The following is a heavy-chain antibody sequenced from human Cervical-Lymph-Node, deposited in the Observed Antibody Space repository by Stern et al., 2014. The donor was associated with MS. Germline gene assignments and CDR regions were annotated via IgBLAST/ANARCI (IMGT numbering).Heavy chain of an antibody. D-gene: IGHD4-17*01. V-gene: IGHV3-48*01. J-gene: IGHJ3*01. CDR1: GFIFSDYN. CDR3: AKNKRDYGDYLSTDVLDV. CDR2: ISSSGSTI. Sequence: EMQLVESGGGLVQPGGSLRLSCAVSGFIFSDYNMNWVRQAPGKGPEWISFISSSGSTIYYADSVKGRFTISRDNADNSLYLQLSGLRAEDTALYYCAKNKRDYGDYLSTDVLDVWGQGTMVTVSS.